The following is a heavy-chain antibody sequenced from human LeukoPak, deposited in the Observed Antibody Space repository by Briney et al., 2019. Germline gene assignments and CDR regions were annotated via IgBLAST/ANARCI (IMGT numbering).Heavy chain of an antibody. D-gene: IGHD3-22*01. V-gene: IGHV4-34*01. CDR2: INHSGST. Sequence: PSETLSLTCAVYGGSFSGYYWSWVRQPPGKGLEWIGEINHSGSTNYNPSLKSRVTISVDTSKNQFSLKLSSVTAADTAVYYCARGRYYYDSSGYYYEWDRNFDYWGQGTLVTVSS. CDR3: ARGRYYYDSSGYYYEWDRNFDY. CDR1: GGSFSGYY. J-gene: IGHJ4*02.